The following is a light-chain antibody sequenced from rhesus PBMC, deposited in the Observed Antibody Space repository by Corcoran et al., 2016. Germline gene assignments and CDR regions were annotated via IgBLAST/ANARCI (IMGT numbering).Light chain of an antibody. CDR3: LQYSSSPLT. CDR1: HSISSW. J-gene: IGKJ1*01. V-gene: IGKV1-22*01. Sequence: DIQMTQSPSSLSASVGDTVTITCRASHSISSWLDWYQQKPGKAPKLRIYKASNLQSGVPSRFRGSGSGTDFTLTISSLQPEDFATYYCLQYSSSPLTFGQGTKVEIK. CDR2: KAS.